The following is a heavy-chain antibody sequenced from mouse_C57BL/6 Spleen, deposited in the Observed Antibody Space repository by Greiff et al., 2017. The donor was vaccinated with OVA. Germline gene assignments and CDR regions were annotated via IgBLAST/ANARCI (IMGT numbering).Heavy chain of an antibody. J-gene: IGHJ4*01. V-gene: IGHV5-9-1*02. CDR1: GFTFSSYA. CDR3: TRDRRVTTDYAMDY. D-gene: IGHD2-2*01. CDR2: ISSGGDYI. Sequence: EVQLVESGEGLVKPGGSLKLSCAASGFTFSSYAMSWVRQTPGKRLEWVAYISSGGDYIYYAETVKGRFTISRDNARNTLYLQMSSLKSEDTAMYYCTRDRRVTTDYAMDYWGQGTSVTVSS.